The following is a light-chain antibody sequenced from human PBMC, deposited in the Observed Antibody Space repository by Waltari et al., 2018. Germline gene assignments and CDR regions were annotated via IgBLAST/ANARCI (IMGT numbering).Light chain of an antibody. CDR1: SGDIGAYNS. Sequence: QSALTQPPSASGSPGQSVTISCTGTSGDIGAYNSVNWYRQHPGKGTKLMIYDVNRRPSGVPDRFSGSKSGNTASLTFSGLQPEDEAVYYCNSFAGSDTVVFGGGTTLTVL. CDR2: DVN. J-gene: IGLJ2*01. V-gene: IGLV2-8*01. CDR3: NSFAGSDTVV.